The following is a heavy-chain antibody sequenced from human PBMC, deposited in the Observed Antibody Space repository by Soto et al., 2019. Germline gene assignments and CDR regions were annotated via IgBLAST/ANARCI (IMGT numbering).Heavy chain of an antibody. J-gene: IGHJ6*02. CDR3: ARGPKYSSSWYPPNYYYYGMDV. Sequence: SVKVSCKVSGGTFSSYAISWVRQAPGQGLEWMGGIIPIFGTANYAQTFQGRVTITADESTSTAYMELSRLRSEDTAVYYCARGPKYSSSWYPPNYYYYGMDVWGQGTTVTVSS. V-gene: IGHV1-69*13. D-gene: IGHD6-13*01. CDR1: GGTFSSYA. CDR2: IIPIFGTA.